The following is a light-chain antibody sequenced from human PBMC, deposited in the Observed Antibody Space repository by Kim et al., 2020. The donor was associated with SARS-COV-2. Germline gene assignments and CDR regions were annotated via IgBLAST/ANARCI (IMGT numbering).Light chain of an antibody. CDR2: DVN. CDR1: SSDIGAYDY. V-gene: IGLV2-11*01. J-gene: IGLJ2*01. Sequence: QSALTQPRSVSGSPGQSVTISCTGTSSDIGAYDYVSWFQQNPGKAPKLIIFDVNKRPSGVPDRFSGSKSGNTASLTIAGLQADDETDYYCCSYAGSYTLVFGGGTQLTV. CDR3: CSYAGSYTLV.